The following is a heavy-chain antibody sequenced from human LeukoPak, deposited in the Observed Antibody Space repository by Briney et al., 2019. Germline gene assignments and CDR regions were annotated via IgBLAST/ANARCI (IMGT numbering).Heavy chain of an antibody. Sequence: PRGSLRLSCAASGFTFTSYSLNWVRQAPGTGLEWVSSISESGRYIYFRASLKGRFTVSRDNAENSLYLQMNGLRVEDTAVYYCARGHSGSYQRTDAFDIWGRGTLVTVS. CDR1: GFTFTSYS. CDR2: ISESGRYI. D-gene: IGHD1-26*01. CDR3: ARGHSGSYQRTDAFDI. J-gene: IGHJ3*02. V-gene: IGHV3-21*01.